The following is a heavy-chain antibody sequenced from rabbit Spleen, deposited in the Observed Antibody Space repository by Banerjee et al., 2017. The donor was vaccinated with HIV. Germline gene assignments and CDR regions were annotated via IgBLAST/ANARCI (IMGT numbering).Heavy chain of an antibody. CDR1: GFTISGYW. J-gene: IGHJ4*01. D-gene: IGHD4-1*01. CDR2: IYPITETT. V-gene: IGHV1S7*01. Sequence: QVEESGGRLVQPGGSLTLSCKAFGFTISGYWMNWVRQSSGKGLEWIGIIYPITETTYYANWVNGRFTISTDNAQHTVDLQMNSLTAADTATYFCARETSSGWGIVSFYFSLWGQGTLVTVS. CDR3: ARETSSGWGIVSFYFSL.